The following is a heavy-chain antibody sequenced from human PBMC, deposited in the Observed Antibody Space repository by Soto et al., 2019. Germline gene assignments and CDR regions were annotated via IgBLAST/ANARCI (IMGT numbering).Heavy chain of an antibody. CDR3: ARGGGVGVAGSAAFDM. D-gene: IGHD3-3*01. J-gene: IGHJ3*02. CDR1: GYPVTAYY. CDR2: INPATGAA. Sequence: QLHLVQSGAVVKKPGASVTVSCSASGYPVTAYYMHWVRQAPGRGLEWMGGINPATGAAKYTQTFQGRVTMTRDTSTSTVFMELSGLTSGDTAVCYWARGGGVGVAGSAAFDMWGQGTLVTVSS. V-gene: IGHV1-2*02.